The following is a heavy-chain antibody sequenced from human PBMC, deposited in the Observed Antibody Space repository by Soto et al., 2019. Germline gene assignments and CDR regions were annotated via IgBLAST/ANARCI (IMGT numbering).Heavy chain of an antibody. Sequence: GGSLRLSCAASGFTFSSYAMSWVRQAPGKGLEWVSAISGSGGSTYYADSVKGRFTISRDNSKNTLYLQMNSLRAEDTAVYYCAKDLDLVVPAAILKYGMDVWGQGTTVTVSS. CDR3: AKDLDLVVPAAILKYGMDV. CDR1: GFTFSSYA. CDR2: ISGSGGST. V-gene: IGHV3-23*01. J-gene: IGHJ6*02. D-gene: IGHD2-2*02.